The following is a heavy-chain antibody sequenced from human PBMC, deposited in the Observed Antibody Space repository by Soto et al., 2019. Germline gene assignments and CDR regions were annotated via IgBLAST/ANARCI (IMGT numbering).Heavy chain of an antibody. CDR3: ARVGGSYYGYWFDP. V-gene: IGHV4-59*11. J-gene: IGHJ5*02. CDR1: GGSISSHY. Sequence: SETLSLTCTVSGGSISSHYWSWIRQPPGKGLEWIGYIYYGGSTNYNPSLKSRVTISVDTSKNQFSLKLSSVTAADTAVYYCARVGGSYYGYWFDPWGQGTLVTVSS. CDR2: IYYGGST. D-gene: IGHD1-26*01.